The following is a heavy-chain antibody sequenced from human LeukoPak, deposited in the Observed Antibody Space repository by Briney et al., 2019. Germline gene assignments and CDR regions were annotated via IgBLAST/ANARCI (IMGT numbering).Heavy chain of an antibody. J-gene: IGHJ4*02. Sequence: TSVTVSCKASGFTFTSSAVQWVRQARGQGLEWIGWIVVGSGNTNYAQKFQERVTITRDMSTSTAYMELSSLRSEDTAVCYCAASPDYYDSSGYSYYFDYWGQGTLVTVSS. V-gene: IGHV1-58*01. CDR3: AASPDYYDSSGYSYYFDY. CDR2: IVVGSGNT. D-gene: IGHD3-22*01. CDR1: GFTFTSSA.